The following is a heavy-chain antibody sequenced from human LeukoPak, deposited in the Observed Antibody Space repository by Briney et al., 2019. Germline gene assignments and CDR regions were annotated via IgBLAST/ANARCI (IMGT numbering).Heavy chain of an antibody. D-gene: IGHD5/OR15-5a*01. Sequence: GGSLRLSCAASGFTFSSYAMNWVRQAPGKGLEWVSSIGPGVGSTYYADSVKGRFTISRDNSKNTLFLQMNSLRAEDTAIYYCAKKVGLVSAPLYYFDAWGQGTLVTVSS. CDR2: IGPGVGST. CDR1: GFTFSSYA. V-gene: IGHV3-23*01. J-gene: IGHJ4*02. CDR3: AKKVGLVSAPLYYFDA.